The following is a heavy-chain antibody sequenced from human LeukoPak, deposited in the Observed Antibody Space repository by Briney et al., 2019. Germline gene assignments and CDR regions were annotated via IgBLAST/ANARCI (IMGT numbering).Heavy chain of an antibody. CDR1: GITFSGYG. Sequence: GRSLRLSCVASGITFSGYGMHWVRQAPGKGLEWVAGMSSDGSINLYTVSVKGRFTISRDNSKNTLYLQMNSLRVEDTAVYSCARDDDTSGHFSYFGFWGQGTLVTVSS. D-gene: IGHD3-22*01. V-gene: IGHV3-30*03. J-gene: IGHJ4*02. CDR3: ARDDDTSGHFSYFGF. CDR2: MSSDGSIN.